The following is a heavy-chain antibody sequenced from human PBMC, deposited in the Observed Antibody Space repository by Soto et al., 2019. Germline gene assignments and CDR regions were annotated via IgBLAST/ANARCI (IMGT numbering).Heavy chain of an antibody. CDR3: TRSSGYSSSWSEY. CDR2: INPSGCST. D-gene: IGHD6-13*01. CDR1: GYPSTSHY. V-gene: IGHV1-46*01. J-gene: IGHJ4*02. Sequence: ASVKVSCKASGYPSTSHYMHCVPQTPAPRLKPMGIINPSGCSTSYAQQFQGRVTMTRDTSTSTVYTELSSLRSAEKAVIYRTRSSGYSSSWSEYWGQETL.